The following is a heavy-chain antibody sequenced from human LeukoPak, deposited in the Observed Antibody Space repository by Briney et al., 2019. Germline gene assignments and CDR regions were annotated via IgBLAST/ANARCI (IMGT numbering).Heavy chain of an antibody. V-gene: IGHV1-2*02. CDR2: INPNSGGT. D-gene: IGHD1-26*01. J-gene: IGHJ6*02. CDR3: ARELPYYYYYGMDV. Sequence: ASVKVSCKASGYTFTGYYMHWVRQAPGQGLEWMGWINPNSGGTNYAQKFQGRVTMTRDTSISTAYMELSRLRSDDTAAYYCARELPYYYYYGMDVWGQGTTVTVSS. CDR1: GYTFTGYY.